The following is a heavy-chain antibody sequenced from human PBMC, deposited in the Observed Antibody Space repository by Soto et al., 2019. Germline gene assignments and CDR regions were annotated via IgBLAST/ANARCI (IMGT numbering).Heavy chain of an antibody. CDR2: IYSGGST. V-gene: IGHV3-66*01. D-gene: IGHD1-26*01. J-gene: IGHJ4*02. CDR3: ARESSSGNSYFDY. CDR1: GFTVSSSN. Sequence: GGSMRLSCAASGFTVSSSNMRWVRQAPGKGLEWVSLIYSGGSTYYADSVKGRFTISRDNSKNTLFLQMNSVRADDTAMYYCARESSSGNSYFDYWGRGTLVTVSS.